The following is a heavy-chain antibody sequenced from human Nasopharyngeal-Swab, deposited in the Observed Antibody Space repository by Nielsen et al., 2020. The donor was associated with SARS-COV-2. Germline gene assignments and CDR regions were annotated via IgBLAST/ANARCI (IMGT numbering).Heavy chain of an antibody. D-gene: IGHD6-19*01. V-gene: IGHV1-69*13. CDR3: ARNLAVADYSYYYYGMDV. CDR1: GGTFSSYA. CDR2: IIPIFGTA. Sequence: SVKVSCKASGGTFSSYAISWVRQAPGQGLEWMGGIIPIFGTANYAQKFQGRVTITADESTSTAYMELSSLRSVDTAVYYCARNLAVADYSYYYYGMDVWGQGTTVTVSS. J-gene: IGHJ6*02.